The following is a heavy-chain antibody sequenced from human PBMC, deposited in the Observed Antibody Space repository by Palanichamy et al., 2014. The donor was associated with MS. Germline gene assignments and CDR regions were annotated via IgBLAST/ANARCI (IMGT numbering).Heavy chain of an antibody. CDR3: ARGYCSGGSCYFDY. CDR2: IYYSGST. D-gene: IGHD2-15*01. J-gene: IGHJ4*02. V-gene: IGHV4-39*01. Sequence: QLQLQESGPGLVKPSETLSLTCTVSGGSISSSSYYWGWIRQPPGKGLEWIGSIYYSGSTCYNPSLKSRVTISVDTSKNQFSLKLSSVTAADTAVYYCARGYCSGGSCYFDYWGQGTLVTVSS. CDR1: GGSISSSSYY.